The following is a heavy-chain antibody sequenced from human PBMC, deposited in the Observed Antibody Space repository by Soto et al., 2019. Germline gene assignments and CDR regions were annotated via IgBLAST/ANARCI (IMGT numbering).Heavy chain of an antibody. CDR2: INAGNGNT. CDR3: ARESWYYYGSGSYDP. J-gene: IGHJ5*02. CDR1: GYTFTSYA. V-gene: IGHV1-3*01. Sequence: GASVKVSCKASGYTFTSYAMHWVRQAPGQRLEWMGWINAGNGNTKYSQKFQGRVTITRDTSASTAYMELSSLRSEDTAVYYCARESWYYYGSGSYDPWGQGTLVTVSS. D-gene: IGHD3-10*01.